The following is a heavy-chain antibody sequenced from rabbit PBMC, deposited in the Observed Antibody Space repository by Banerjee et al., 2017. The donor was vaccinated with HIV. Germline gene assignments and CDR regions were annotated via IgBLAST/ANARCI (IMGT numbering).Heavy chain of an antibody. J-gene: IGHJ4*01. V-gene: IGHV1S45*01. Sequence: QEQLEESGGDLVKPEGSLTLTCTASGFSFSSSYYMCWVRQAPGKGLEWIACIYPGSSGSTYYASWAKGRFTISKTSSTTVTLQMTSLTAADTATYFCARYAGYGGDGYASFNLWGPGTLVTVS. CDR2: IYPGSSGST. CDR3: ARYAGYGGDGYASFNL. D-gene: IGHD6-1*01. CDR1: GFSFSSSYY.